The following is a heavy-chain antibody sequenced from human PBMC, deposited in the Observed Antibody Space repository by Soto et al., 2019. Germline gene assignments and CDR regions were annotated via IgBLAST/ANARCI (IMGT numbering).Heavy chain of an antibody. V-gene: IGHV3-30-3*01. CDR3: ARSITMVRGNWFDP. CDR1: GFTFSSYA. J-gene: IGHJ5*02. Sequence: LRLSCAASGFTFSSYAMHWVRQAPGKGLEWVAVISYDGSNKYYADSVKGRFTISRDNSKNTLYLQMNSLRAEDTAVYYCARSITMVRGNWFDPWGQGTLVTVSS. D-gene: IGHD3-10*01. CDR2: ISYDGSNK.